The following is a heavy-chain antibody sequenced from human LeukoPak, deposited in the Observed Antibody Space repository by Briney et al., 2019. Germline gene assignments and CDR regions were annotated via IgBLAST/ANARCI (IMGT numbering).Heavy chain of an antibody. J-gene: IGHJ4*02. Sequence: GGSLRLSCAASGFDFGGYTMTWVRQAPGRGLEWVSAITSSSGGIYYADSGQGRFTISRDNAKNSLYLQMNSLRAEDTAVYYCARDYYGDYSLDYWGQGTLVTVSS. V-gene: IGHV3-21*01. CDR2: ITSSSGGI. CDR1: GFDFGGYT. CDR3: ARDYYGDYSLDY. D-gene: IGHD4-17*01.